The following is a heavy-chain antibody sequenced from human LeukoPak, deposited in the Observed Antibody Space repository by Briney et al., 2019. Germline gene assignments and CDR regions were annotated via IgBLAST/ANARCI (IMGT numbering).Heavy chain of an antibody. D-gene: IGHD3-3*01. CDR3: ARDLTVFGMVVSRTLSY. Sequence: GGSLRLSCAASGFTFSSYSMNWVRQAPGKGLEWVSSIRNSSSYKYYADSVKGRFTISRDNSKNTLYLQMNSLRAEDTAVYYCARDLTVFGMVVSRTLSYWGQGTLVTVSS. CDR2: IRNSSSYK. CDR1: GFTFSSYS. J-gene: IGHJ4*02. V-gene: IGHV3-21*01.